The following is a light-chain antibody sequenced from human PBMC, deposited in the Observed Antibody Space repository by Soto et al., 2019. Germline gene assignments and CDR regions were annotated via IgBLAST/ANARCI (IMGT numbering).Light chain of an antibody. J-gene: IGLJ1*01. V-gene: IGLV2-14*01. CDR3: SSYAVNRTYV. CDR2: EVS. CDR1: SSDVGGYSF. Sequence: SALTQPASVSGALGQSITISCTGTSSDVGGYSFVSWYQQLPDKAPKLIISEVSDRPSGVSPRFSGSKTGNTASLTISGLQAEDEAEYYCSSYAVNRTYVFGSGTKLTVL.